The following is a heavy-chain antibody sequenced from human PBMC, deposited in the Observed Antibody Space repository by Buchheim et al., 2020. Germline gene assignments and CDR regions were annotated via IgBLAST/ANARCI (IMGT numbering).Heavy chain of an antibody. CDR1: GFTFSSSA. D-gene: IGHD3-16*02. CDR2: ISGSGDVK. J-gene: IGHJ2*01. Sequence: EVQVLESGGGLVQPGGSLRLSCAASGFTFSSSAMSWVRQGPGKGLEWVSTISGSGDVKYYADSVRGRFTISRDNSRNTPYVQMNSLRAEDTAVYHCAKSLDSIDWYFDLWGRGTL. CDR3: AKSLDSIDWYFDL. V-gene: IGHV3-23*01.